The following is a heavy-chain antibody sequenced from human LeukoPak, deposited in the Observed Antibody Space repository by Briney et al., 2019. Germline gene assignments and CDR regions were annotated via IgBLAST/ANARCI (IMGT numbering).Heavy chain of an antibody. CDR3: ARDHGSTSYYYYYGIDV. CDR1: GFTFSSYE. CDR2: ISSSGSTI. J-gene: IGHJ6*02. D-gene: IGHD2-2*01. V-gene: IGHV3-48*03. Sequence: PGGSLRLSCAASGFTFSSYEMNWVRQAPGKGLEWVSYISSSGSTIYYADSVKGRFTISRDNAKNSLYLQMNSLRAEDTAVYYCARDHGSTSYYYYYGIDVWGQGTTVTVSS.